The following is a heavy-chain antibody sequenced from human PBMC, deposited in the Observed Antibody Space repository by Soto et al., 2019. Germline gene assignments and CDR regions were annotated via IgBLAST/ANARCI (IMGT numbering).Heavy chain of an antibody. CDR1: GFTFSSYS. Sequence: PGGSLRLSCAASGFTFSSYSMNWVRQAPGKGLEWVSYISSSSSTIYYADSVKGRFTISRDNAKNSLYLQMNSLRAEDTAVYYCASDGTIFNSNYYYYMDVWGKGTTVTVSS. J-gene: IGHJ6*03. D-gene: IGHD3-3*01. CDR3: ASDGTIFNSNYYYYMDV. CDR2: ISSSSSTI. V-gene: IGHV3-48*01.